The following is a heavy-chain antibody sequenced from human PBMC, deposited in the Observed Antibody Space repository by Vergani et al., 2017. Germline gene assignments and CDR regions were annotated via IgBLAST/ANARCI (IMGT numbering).Heavy chain of an antibody. CDR2: ISSSSSYI. Sequence: EVQLVESGGGLVKPGGSLRLSCAASGFTFSSYSMNWVRQAPGKGLEWVSSISSSSSYIYYAYSVKGRFTISRDTAKDSLYLQMTSLSAEDTAVYYCAGAQDSEYSSGWYADFDYWGQGTLVTVSA. J-gene: IGHJ4*02. V-gene: IGHV3-21*01. CDR3: AGAQDSEYSSGWYADFDY. CDR1: GFTFSSYS. D-gene: IGHD6-19*01.